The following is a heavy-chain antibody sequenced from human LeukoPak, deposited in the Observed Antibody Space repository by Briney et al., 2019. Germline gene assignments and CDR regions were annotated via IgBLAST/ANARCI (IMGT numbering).Heavy chain of an antibody. CDR3: AKSMTLQWRGFFDL. CDR2: ISDSGANT. D-gene: IGHD6-19*01. Sequence: GGSLRLSCAASGFTFSTYAMSWVRQAPGKGLEWVSTISDSGANTYYADSVRGRFTISRDNSKNTLYPQKNSLRADDTAIYYCAKSMTLQWRGFFDLWGRGTHVTVSS. J-gene: IGHJ2*01. CDR1: GFTFSTYA. V-gene: IGHV3-23*01.